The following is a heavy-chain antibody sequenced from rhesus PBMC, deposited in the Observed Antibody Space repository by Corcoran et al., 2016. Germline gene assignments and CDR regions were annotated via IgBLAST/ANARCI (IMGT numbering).Heavy chain of an antibody. D-gene: IGHD6-25*01. CDR1: GGSISSSNW. CDR2: ISGGSGST. J-gene: IGHJ4*01. Sequence: QVQLQESGPGLVKPSETLSLTCAVSGGSISSSNWWSWIRQPPGKGLGWIGYISGGSGSTYYNPSLKGRVTISKDTSKNQFSLKLSSVTAADTAVYYCASGAAALFDYWGQGVLVTVSS. V-gene: IGHV4-65*02. CDR3: ASGAAALFDY.